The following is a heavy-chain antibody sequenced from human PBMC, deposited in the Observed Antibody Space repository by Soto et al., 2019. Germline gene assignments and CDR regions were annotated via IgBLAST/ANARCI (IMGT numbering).Heavy chain of an antibody. V-gene: IGHV4-59*08. Sequence: PSETLSLTCTVSGGAISSYYWSWIRQPPGKGLEWIGYIYYSGSTNYNPSLKSRVTISVDTSKNQFSLKLSSVTAADTAVYYCARQGPRKVLAWFDPWGQGTLVTRLL. CDR2: IYYSGST. J-gene: IGHJ5*02. CDR1: GGAISSYY. CDR3: ARQGPRKVLAWFDP. D-gene: IGHD3-3*02.